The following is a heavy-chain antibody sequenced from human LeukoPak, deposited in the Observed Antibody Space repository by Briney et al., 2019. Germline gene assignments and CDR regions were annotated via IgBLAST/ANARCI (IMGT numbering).Heavy chain of an antibody. D-gene: IGHD2-15*01. Sequence: PGGSLRLSCAASGFTFSSYWMSWVRQAPGKGLEWVANIKQDGSEKYYVDSVKGRFTISRDNAKNSLHLQMNSLRAEDTAVYYCARGTDIVVVVAATTSYYFDYWGQGTLVTVSS. CDR1: GFTFSSYW. J-gene: IGHJ4*02. CDR3: ARGTDIVVVVAATTSYYFDY. V-gene: IGHV3-7*01. CDR2: IKQDGSEK.